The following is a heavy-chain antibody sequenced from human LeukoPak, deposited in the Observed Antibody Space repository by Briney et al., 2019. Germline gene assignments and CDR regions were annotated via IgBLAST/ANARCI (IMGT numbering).Heavy chain of an antibody. CDR3: ARSSNRASDL. Sequence: QPGGSLRLSCAASGFTFSRYWMAWVRQAPGKGLEWVASIKQDGSEKNYVDSVKGRFTISRDNAKTSLYLQMNSLRAEDTALYYCARSSNRASDLWGQGTLVTVSS. CDR1: GFTFSRYW. J-gene: IGHJ4*02. V-gene: IGHV3-7*01. CDR2: IKQDGSEK. D-gene: IGHD2/OR15-2a*01.